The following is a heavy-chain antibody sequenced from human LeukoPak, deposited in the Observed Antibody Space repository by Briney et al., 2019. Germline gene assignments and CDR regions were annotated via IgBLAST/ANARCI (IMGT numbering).Heavy chain of an antibody. V-gene: IGHV1-24*01. Sequence: ASVKVSCKVSGYTLTELSMHWVRQAPGKGLEWMGGFDPEDGETIYAQKFQGRVTMTEDTSTDAAYMELSSLRSEDTAVYYCATARIVRGEDGMDVWGKGTTVTVSS. D-gene: IGHD3-10*01. CDR1: GYTLTELS. CDR2: FDPEDGET. J-gene: IGHJ6*04. CDR3: ATARIVRGEDGMDV.